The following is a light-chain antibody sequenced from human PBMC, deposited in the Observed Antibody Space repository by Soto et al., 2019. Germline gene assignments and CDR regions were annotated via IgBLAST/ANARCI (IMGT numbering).Light chain of an antibody. J-gene: IGKJ2*01. Sequence: TVLTQSPATLSVSPGESATLSCRASQSVSSNLAWYQQKPGQAPRLLIYPASTRAAGIPARFSGSGSGTDFTLTISSLQSEDSAVYYCQQYSNWPSFGHGTKLEIK. CDR1: QSVSSN. V-gene: IGKV3-15*01. CDR2: PAS. CDR3: QQYSNWPS.